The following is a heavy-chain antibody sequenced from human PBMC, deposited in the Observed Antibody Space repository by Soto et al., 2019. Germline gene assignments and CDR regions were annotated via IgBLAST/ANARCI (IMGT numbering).Heavy chain of an antibody. CDR2: IIPIFGTA. D-gene: IGHD2-21*02. J-gene: IGHJ2*01. V-gene: IGHV1-69*05. CDR3: ARESKLVVVTAMEDWYFDL. Sequence: QVQLVQSGAEVKKPGSSVKVSCKASGGTFSSYAISWVRQAPGQGLEWMGGIIPIFGTANYAQKFQGRVTITTDESTSTAYMELSSLRSEETAVYYCARESKLVVVTAMEDWYFDLWGRGTLVTVSS. CDR1: GGTFSSYA.